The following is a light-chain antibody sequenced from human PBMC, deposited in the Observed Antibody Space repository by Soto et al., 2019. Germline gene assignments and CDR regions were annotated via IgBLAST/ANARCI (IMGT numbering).Light chain of an antibody. CDR3: CSYAGSRTHVL. V-gene: IGLV2-23*02. CDR2: EVS. Sequence: QSALTQPASVSESPGQSITISCIGTSSDVGSYNLVSWYQQHPGKAPKVLIYEVSERPSGVSNRFSGSKSGNTASLTISGLQAEDEAEYYCCSYAGSRTHVLFGGGTKLTVL. CDR1: SSDVGSYNL. J-gene: IGLJ2*01.